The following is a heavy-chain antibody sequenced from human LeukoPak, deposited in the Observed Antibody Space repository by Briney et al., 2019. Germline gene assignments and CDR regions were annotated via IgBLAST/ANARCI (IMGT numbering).Heavy chain of an antibody. D-gene: IGHD3-10*01. Sequence: GGSLRLSCAASGFTVSSNYMSWVRQAPGKGLVWVSVLYRDGTTYYADSVKGRFTISRDNSRSTLYLQMNSLRPEDTAIYYCAREGYYGSGSPPSLYFDYWGQGTLVTVSS. CDR1: GFTVSSNY. CDR3: AREGYYGSGSPPSLYFDY. CDR2: LYRDGTT. J-gene: IGHJ4*02. V-gene: IGHV3-53*05.